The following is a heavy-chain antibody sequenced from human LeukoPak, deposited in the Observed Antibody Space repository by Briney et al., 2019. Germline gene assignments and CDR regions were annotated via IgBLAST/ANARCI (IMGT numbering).Heavy chain of an antibody. CDR1: RFTFNTYA. CDR2: ISGNGDIT. Sequence: GGSLRLSCAASRFTFNTYAVNWVRQAPGQGLEWVSAISGNGDITYYADSVSGRFTISRDNSKNTLYLQMNSLRAEDTAVYYCARVKRDCSGGTCYSYDYWGQGTLVTVSS. J-gene: IGHJ4*02. D-gene: IGHD2-15*01. V-gene: IGHV3-23*01. CDR3: ARVKRDCSGGTCYSYDY.